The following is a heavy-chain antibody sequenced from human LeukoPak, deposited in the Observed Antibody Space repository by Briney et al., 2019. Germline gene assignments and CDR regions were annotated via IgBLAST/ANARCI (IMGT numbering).Heavy chain of an antibody. Sequence: PGGSLRLSCAASGFTVSSNYMSWVRQAPGKGLEWVSAIYSGGSTYYADSVKGRFTISRDNSKNTLYLQMNSLRAEDTAVYYCARDLGSGPIDYWGQGTLVTVSS. CDR3: ARDLGSGPIDY. CDR1: GFTVSSNY. CDR2: IYSGGST. J-gene: IGHJ4*02. V-gene: IGHV3-66*01. D-gene: IGHD3-3*01.